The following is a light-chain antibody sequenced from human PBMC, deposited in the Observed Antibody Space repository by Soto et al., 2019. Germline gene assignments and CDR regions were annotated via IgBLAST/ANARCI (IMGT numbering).Light chain of an antibody. CDR1: QSIGGW. CDR2: VAS. J-gene: IGKJ1*01. V-gene: IGKV1-5*01. Sequence: DIQMTQSPSTLSASVGDRVTITCRASQSIGGWLAWYQQKPGKAPKLLISVASSLESGVPSRFRGSGSGTQFTLTISSLQPDDFATYYCQQYNSYSLTFGQGTKVEIK. CDR3: QQYNSYSLT.